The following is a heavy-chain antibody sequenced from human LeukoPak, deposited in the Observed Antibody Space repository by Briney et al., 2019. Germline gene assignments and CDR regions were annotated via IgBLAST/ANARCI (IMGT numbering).Heavy chain of an antibody. Sequence: SETLSLTCTVSGGSISGGGYYWSWIRQHPGKGLEWIGYIYYSGSTYYNPSLKSRVTISVDTSKNQFSLKLSSVTAADTAVYYCARAFWAKPVLPHWFDPWGQGTLVTVSS. D-gene: IGHD3-10*01. CDR3: ARAFWAKPVLPHWFDP. J-gene: IGHJ5*02. CDR1: GGSISGGGYY. V-gene: IGHV4-31*03. CDR2: IYYSGST.